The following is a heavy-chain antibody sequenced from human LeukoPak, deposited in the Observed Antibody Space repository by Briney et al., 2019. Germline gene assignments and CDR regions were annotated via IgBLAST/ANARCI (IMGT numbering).Heavy chain of an antibody. V-gene: IGHV1-2*02. Sequence: GAAVTVSCMASGYIFTAYYLHWVRQAPGQKPEWMGWIKANSGDTNYAQKFQGRVTMTRDTSISTVYMELSGLTADDTAVYYCTRVGDDYPYWGQGTLVTVSS. D-gene: IGHD5-24*01. J-gene: IGHJ4*02. CDR1: GYIFTAYY. CDR2: IKANSGDT. CDR3: TRVGDDYPY.